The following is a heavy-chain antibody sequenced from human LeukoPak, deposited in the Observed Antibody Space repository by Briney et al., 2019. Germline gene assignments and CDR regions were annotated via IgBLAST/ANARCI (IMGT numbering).Heavy chain of an antibody. D-gene: IGHD6-19*01. J-gene: IGHJ4*02. CDR2: INPNSGGT. CDR3: ARVYSSGWPIDY. V-gene: IGHV1-2*02. CDR1: GYTFTGYY. Sequence: GASVKVSCKASGYTFTGYYMHWVRQAPGQGLEWMGWINPNSGGTNYAQKFQGRVTMTRDTSISTAYMGLSRLGSDDTAVYYCARVYSSGWPIDYWGQGTLVTVSS.